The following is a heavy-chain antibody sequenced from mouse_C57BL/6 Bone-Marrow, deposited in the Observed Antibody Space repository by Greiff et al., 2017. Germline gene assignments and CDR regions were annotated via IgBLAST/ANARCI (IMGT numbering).Heavy chain of an antibody. D-gene: IGHD1-1*01. CDR3: AREGSTDWYFDV. CDR1: GYTFTSYW. V-gene: IGHV1-50*01. Sequence: VQLQQPGAELVKPGASVKLSCKASGYTFTSYWMQWVKQRPGQGLEWIGEIDPSDSYTNYKQKFKGKATLTVDTSSSTAYMQLSSLTSEDSAVYYCAREGSTDWYFDVWGTGTTVTVSS. J-gene: IGHJ1*03. CDR2: IDPSDSYT.